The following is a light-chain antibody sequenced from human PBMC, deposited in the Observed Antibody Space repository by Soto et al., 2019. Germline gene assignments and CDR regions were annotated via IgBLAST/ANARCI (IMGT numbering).Light chain of an antibody. V-gene: IGKV3-20*01. J-gene: IGKJ5*01. CDR3: QQYVSTPIT. Sequence: EIVLTQSPGTLSLSPGERATLSCRASQSVRSTYLAWYQQKPGQAPRLLIYGASSRATGIPDRFNGSGSGTDFTLTISRLEPEDFAVYYCQQYVSTPITFGQGTRLEIK. CDR1: QSVRSTY. CDR2: GAS.